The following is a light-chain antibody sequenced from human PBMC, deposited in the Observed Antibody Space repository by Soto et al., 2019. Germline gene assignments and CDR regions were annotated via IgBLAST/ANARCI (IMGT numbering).Light chain of an antibody. CDR2: DVS. Sequence: QSVLTQPASVSGSPGQSITISCTGTSSDVGGYNYVSWYQQHPGKAPKLMTYDVSSRPSGVSKRFSGSKSGNTASLTISGLLSEDEADYYCTSYTTNKTPLFGGGTKLTVL. CDR3: TSYTTNKTPL. CDR1: SSDVGGYNY. J-gene: IGLJ2*01. V-gene: IGLV2-14*03.